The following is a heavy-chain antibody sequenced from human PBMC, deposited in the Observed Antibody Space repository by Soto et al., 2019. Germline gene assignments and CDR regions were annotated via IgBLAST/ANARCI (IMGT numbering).Heavy chain of an antibody. CDR2: INAGNGNT. Sequence: ASVKVSCKASGYTFTSYAMQWVRQAPGQRLEWMGWINAGNGNTKYSQKFQGRVTITRDTSASTAYMELSSLRSEDTAVYYCAREGTMIVVVPDAFDIWGQGTMVTVSS. V-gene: IGHV1-3*01. CDR1: GYTFTSYA. CDR3: AREGTMIVVVPDAFDI. J-gene: IGHJ3*02. D-gene: IGHD3-22*01.